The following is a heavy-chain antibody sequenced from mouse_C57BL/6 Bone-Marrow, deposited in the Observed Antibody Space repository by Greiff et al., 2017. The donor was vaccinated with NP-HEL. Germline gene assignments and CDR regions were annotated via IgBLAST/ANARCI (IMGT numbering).Heavy chain of an antibody. CDR3: ARYGSSYGGFAY. CDR2: IYPGSGNT. CDR1: GYTFTDYY. Sequence: QVQLQQSGAELVRPGASVKLSCKASGYTFTDYYINWVKQRPGQGLEWIARIYPGSGNTYYNEKFKGKATLTAEKSSSTAYMQLSSLTSEDSAVYFCARYGSSYGGFAYWGQGTLVTVSA. D-gene: IGHD1-1*01. V-gene: IGHV1-76*01. J-gene: IGHJ3*01.